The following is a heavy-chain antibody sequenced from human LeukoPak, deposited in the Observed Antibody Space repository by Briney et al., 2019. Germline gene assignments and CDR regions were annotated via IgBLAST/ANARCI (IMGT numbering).Heavy chain of an antibody. CDR2: IYTSGST. Sequence: PSETLSLTCTVSGGSISSYYWSWIRQPAGKGLEWIGRIYTSGSTNYNPSLKSRVTISVDTSKNQFSLKLSSVTAADTAVYYCARHGIAWYDGGLDPWGQGTLVTVSS. V-gene: IGHV4-4*07. CDR1: GGSISSYY. J-gene: IGHJ5*02. CDR3: ARHGIAWYDGGLDP. D-gene: IGHD3-16*01.